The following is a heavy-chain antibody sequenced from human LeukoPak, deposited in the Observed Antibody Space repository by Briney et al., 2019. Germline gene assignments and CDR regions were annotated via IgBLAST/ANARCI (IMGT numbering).Heavy chain of an antibody. CDR2: INPSGGST. D-gene: IGHD3-16*01. Sequence: GASVKVSCKASGYTFTSYYMHWVRQAPGQGLEWMGIINPSGGSTSYAQKFQGRVTMTRDTSTSTVYMELSSLRFEDTAVYYCARVYTLGWFDPWGQGTLVTVSS. CDR3: ARVYTLGWFDP. J-gene: IGHJ5*02. V-gene: IGHV1-46*01. CDR1: GYTFTSYY.